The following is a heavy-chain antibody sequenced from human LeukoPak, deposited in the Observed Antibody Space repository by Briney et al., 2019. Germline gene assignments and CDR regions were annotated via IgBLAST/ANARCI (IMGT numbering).Heavy chain of an antibody. J-gene: IGHJ6*02. CDR1: GGSISSGGYS. D-gene: IGHD2-15*01. Sequence: SETLSLTCAVSGGSISSGGYSWSWIRQPPGKGLEWIGYIYHSGSTYYNPSLKSRVTISVDRSKNQFSLKLTSVTAADTAVYYCARAGPYCSGDSCYFYYYGMDVWGQGTTVTVSS. V-gene: IGHV4-30-2*01. CDR2: IYHSGST. CDR3: ARAGPYCSGDSCYFYYYGMDV.